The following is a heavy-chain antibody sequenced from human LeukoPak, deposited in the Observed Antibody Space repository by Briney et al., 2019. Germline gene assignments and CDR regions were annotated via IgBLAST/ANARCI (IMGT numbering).Heavy chain of an antibody. Sequence: SETLSLTCTVSGGSVSSGSYYWSWIRQPPGKGLEWIGYIYYSGSTNYNPSLKSRVTISVDTSKNQFSLKLSPVTAADTAVYYCARDIIDFWSGYYDYWGQGTLVTVSS. J-gene: IGHJ4*02. D-gene: IGHD3-3*01. CDR2: IYYSGST. CDR3: ARDIIDFWSGYYDY. CDR1: GGSVSSGSYY. V-gene: IGHV4-61*01.